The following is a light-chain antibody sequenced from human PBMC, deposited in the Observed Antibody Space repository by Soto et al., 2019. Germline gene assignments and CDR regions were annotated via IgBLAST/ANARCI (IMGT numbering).Light chain of an antibody. Sequence: IVLTQSPGTLSLSPGERATLSCRASQSVSSSYLAWYQQKPGQAPRLLIYDASNRATGIPARFSGSGSGTDFTLTISRLEPEDFAVYYCQQFSSYPLTFGGGTKVDIK. CDR2: DAS. J-gene: IGKJ4*01. CDR3: QQFSSYPLT. V-gene: IGKV3-20*01. CDR1: QSVSSSY.